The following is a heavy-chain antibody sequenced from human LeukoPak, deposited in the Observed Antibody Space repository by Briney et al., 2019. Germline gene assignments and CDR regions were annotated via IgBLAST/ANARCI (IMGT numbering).Heavy chain of an antibody. J-gene: IGHJ4*02. D-gene: IGHD6-25*01. Sequence: GASVTVSCTASGYNFAHNIHWVRQAPGQGREFMGWINPKNGGTKYAQNFQGRVTMTRDTSISTVYMELSSLGSDDTAVYYCVVSIQAAAIPAFDSWGQGTLVTVSS. V-gene: IGHV1-2*02. CDR1: GYNFAHN. CDR2: INPKNGGT. CDR3: VVSIQAAAIPAFDS.